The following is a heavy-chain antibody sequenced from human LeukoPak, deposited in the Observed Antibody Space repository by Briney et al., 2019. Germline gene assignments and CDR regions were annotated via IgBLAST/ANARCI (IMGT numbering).Heavy chain of an antibody. D-gene: IGHD6-19*01. CDR3: ARVGIAVAGPYYYYYMDV. CDR1: GFTFSDYY. V-gene: IGHV3-11*04. J-gene: IGHJ6*03. Sequence: GGSLRLSCAASGFTFSDYYMSWIRQAPGKGLEWVSYISSSGSTIYYADSVKGRFTISRDNAKNSLYLQMNSLRAEDTAVYYCARVGIAVAGPYYYYYMDVWGKGTTVTVSS. CDR2: ISSSGSTI.